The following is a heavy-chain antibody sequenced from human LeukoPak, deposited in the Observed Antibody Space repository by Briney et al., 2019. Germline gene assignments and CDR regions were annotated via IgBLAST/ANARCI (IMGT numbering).Heavy chain of an antibody. CDR1: GGPISSSNLY. V-gene: IGHV4-39*07. Sequence: SETLSLTCSVSGGPISSSNLYWGWTRQPPGKGLEWIANIYNSGSTYYNPSLKSRVPISLDTSKNQFSLWLSSVTAEDTAVYYCASYSSGWYNGFDIWGQGTMVTVSS. CDR3: ASYSSGWYNGFDI. D-gene: IGHD6-19*01. CDR2: IYNSGST. J-gene: IGHJ3*02.